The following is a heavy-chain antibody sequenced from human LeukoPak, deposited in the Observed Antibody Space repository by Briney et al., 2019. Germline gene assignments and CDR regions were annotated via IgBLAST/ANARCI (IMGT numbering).Heavy chain of an antibody. D-gene: IGHD3-10*01. Sequence: SETLSLTCTVSGGSISSYYWSWIRQPPGKGLEWIGYIYYSGSTNYNPSLKSRVTISVDTSKNQFSLKLSSVTAADTAVYYCARHQGTYYYGSGSYGDAFDIWGQGTMVTVSS. CDR3: ARHQGTYYYGSGSYGDAFDI. V-gene: IGHV4-59*08. CDR1: GGSISSYY. CDR2: IYYSGST. J-gene: IGHJ3*02.